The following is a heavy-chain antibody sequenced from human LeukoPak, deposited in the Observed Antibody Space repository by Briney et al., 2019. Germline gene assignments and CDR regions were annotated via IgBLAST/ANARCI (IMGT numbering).Heavy chain of an antibody. CDR1: AFTFTTYW. CDR2: VKGDGSET. CDR3: ARGGENSVYRPFDH. D-gene: IGHD5/OR15-5a*01. J-gene: IGHJ4*02. V-gene: IGHV3-7*01. Sequence: GGSLRLSCAASAFTFTTYWMTWARQAPGKGLEWVASVKGDGSETYYVDSVKGRFTISRDNAEDSLYLQVNSLRDEDTAVYYCARGGENSVYRPFDHWGQGTLVIVSS.